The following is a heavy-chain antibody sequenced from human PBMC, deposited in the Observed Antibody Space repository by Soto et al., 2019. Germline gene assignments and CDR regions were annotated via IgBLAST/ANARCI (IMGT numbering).Heavy chain of an antibody. Sequence: ASVKVSCKASGYTFTSYGISWVRQAPGQGLEWMGWISAYNGNTNYAQKLQGRVTMTTDTSTSTAYMELRSLRSDDTAVYYCARAVVPAAIGGYYYYGMDVWGQGTTVTVSS. J-gene: IGHJ6*02. CDR3: ARAVVPAAIGGYYYYGMDV. D-gene: IGHD2-2*02. V-gene: IGHV1-18*04. CDR1: GYTFTSYG. CDR2: ISAYNGNT.